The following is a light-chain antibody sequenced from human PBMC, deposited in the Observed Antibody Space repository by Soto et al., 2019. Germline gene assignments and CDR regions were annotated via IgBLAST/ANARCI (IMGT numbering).Light chain of an antibody. J-gene: IGKJ2*01. V-gene: IGKV1-39*01. Sequence: DIQMTQSPSSLSASVVDRVTVTCRASQSVRTYVNWYQHKAGKAPKLLIYAASSLQSGVPSRFNCTGSVTDFTLTITSPQPEDSATSYCPPSSSAPYTFGQWTNLEIK. CDR3: PPSSSAPYT. CDR1: QSVRTY. CDR2: AAS.